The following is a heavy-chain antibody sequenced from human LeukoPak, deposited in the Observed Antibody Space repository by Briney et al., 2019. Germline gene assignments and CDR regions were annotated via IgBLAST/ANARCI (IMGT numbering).Heavy chain of an antibody. J-gene: IGHJ4*02. CDR1: GLTFSSYS. CDR2: ISSSSSYI. CDR3: ARVHSSSWFLFDY. V-gene: IGHV3-21*01. Sequence: GGSLRLSCAASGLTFSSYSMNWVRQAPGKGLEWVSSISSSSSYIYYADSVKGRFTISRDNAKNSLYLQMNSLRAEDTAVYYCARVHSSSWFLFDYWGQGTLVTVSS. D-gene: IGHD6-13*01.